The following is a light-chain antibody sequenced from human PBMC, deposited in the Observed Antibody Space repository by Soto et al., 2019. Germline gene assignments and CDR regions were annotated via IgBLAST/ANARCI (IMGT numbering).Light chain of an antibody. CDR2: GAS. CDR1: HSVSSTY. Sequence: EIVLTQSPGTLSLSPGERATLSCRASHSVSSTYLAWYQQKPGQAPRLLIYGASSRATAIPDSFSGSGSWTDFTRTIGRLEDGDFAAYYWQQYGSSPPFTFGGGTKVEIK. V-gene: IGKV3-20*01. CDR3: QQYGSSPPFT. J-gene: IGKJ4*01.